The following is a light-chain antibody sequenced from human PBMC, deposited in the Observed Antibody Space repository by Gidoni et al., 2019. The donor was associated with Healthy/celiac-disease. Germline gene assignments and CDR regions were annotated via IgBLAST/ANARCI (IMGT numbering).Light chain of an antibody. CDR2: DAS. CDR1: QSVSSY. V-gene: IGKV3-11*01. Sequence: ETVFTQSPATLSLSPGERATLSCRASQSVSSYLAWYQQKPGQAPRLLIYDASNRATGIPARFSGSGSGTDFTLTISSLEPEDFAVYYCQQRSNWPPGLTFGGGTKVEIK. CDR3: QQRSNWPPGLT. J-gene: IGKJ4*01.